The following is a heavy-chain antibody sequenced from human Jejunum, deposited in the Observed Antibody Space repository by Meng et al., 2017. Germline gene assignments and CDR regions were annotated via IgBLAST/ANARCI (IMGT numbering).Heavy chain of an antibody. CDR2: IHYSGGT. D-gene: IGHD4-23*01. CDR3: ARATAGNSEYFQN. CDR1: GGSMNSDGHD. J-gene: IGHJ1*01. Sequence: VHVETSGQGLEKPGQTLSLTCTLSGGSMNSDGHDWSWIRQDPGKGLEWIGYIHYSGGTYYNPSLKSRVTISVDTFKNQFSLKLNSVSAADTAVYYCARATAGNSEYFQNWGQGTLVTVSS. V-gene: IGHV4-31*03.